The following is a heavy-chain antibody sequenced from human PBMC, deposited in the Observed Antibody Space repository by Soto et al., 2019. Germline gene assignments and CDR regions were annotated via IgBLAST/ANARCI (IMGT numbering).Heavy chain of an antibody. V-gene: IGHV4-59*01. CDR3: ERAYYDASGYGLDP. D-gene: IGHD3-22*01. CDR2: IYYSDSI. Sequence: SETLSLTGTVAGDSISRGYWSLIRQPPGKGLEWICYIYYSDSINYNPSLKSRVIISVDTSKNQFSLRLNSVTAADTAVYYCERAYYDASGYGLDPWGQGTLVTVSS. J-gene: IGHJ5*02. CDR1: GDSISRGY.